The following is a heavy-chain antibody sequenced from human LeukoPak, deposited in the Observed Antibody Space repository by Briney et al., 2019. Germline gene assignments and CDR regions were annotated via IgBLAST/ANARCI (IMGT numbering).Heavy chain of an antibody. CDR3: AGPPGIAAAGGAFDI. Sequence: PSETLSLTCTVSGGSISSSSYYWGWIRQPPGKGLEWIGSIYYSGSTYYNPSLKSRVTISVDTSKNQFSLKLSSVTAADTAVYYCAGPPGIAAAGGAFDIWGQGTMVTVSS. J-gene: IGHJ3*02. D-gene: IGHD6-13*01. CDR2: IYYSGST. V-gene: IGHV4-39*01. CDR1: GGSISSSSYY.